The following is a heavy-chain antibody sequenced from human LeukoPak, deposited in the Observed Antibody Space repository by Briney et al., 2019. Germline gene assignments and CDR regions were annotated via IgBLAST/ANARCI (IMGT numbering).Heavy chain of an antibody. D-gene: IGHD6-19*01. CDR2: IRSKTDGGTT. J-gene: IGHJ4*02. V-gene: IGHV3-15*01. CDR1: GLTFSDAW. Sequence: PGGSLRLSCAASGLTFSDAWMTWVRQAPGKGLEWVARIRSKTDGGTTSYAAPVKGRFTISRDDSKNTLYLQMNSLKTEDTAVYYCTTDFTPPPGIAVDFDYWGQGTLVTVSS. CDR3: TTDFTPPPGIAVDFDY.